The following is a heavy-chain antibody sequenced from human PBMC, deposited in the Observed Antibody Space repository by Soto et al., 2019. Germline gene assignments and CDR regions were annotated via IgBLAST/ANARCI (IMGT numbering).Heavy chain of an antibody. Sequence: SVKVSCKASGGTFSGYAISWVRQAPGQGLEWMGGIIPIFGTANYAQKFQGRVTITADESTSTAYMELSSLRSEDTAVYYCARGLKYCSSTSCYSPLDYWGQGTLVTVSS. D-gene: IGHD2-2*02. CDR1: GGTFSGYA. J-gene: IGHJ4*02. CDR2: IIPIFGTA. CDR3: ARGLKYCSSTSCYSPLDY. V-gene: IGHV1-69*13.